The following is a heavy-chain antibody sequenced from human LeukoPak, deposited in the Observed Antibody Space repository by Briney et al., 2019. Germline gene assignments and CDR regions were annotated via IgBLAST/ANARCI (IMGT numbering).Heavy chain of an antibody. Sequence: GGSLRLSCAASGFTFSSYAMSWVRQAPGKGLEWVSTISGSGGSTYYADSVKGRFTISRDNSKNTLYLQMNSLRAEDTAVYYCAKGRGWEASYYYYYMDVWGKGTTVTISS. D-gene: IGHD1-26*01. CDR2: ISGSGGST. CDR1: GFTFSSYA. J-gene: IGHJ6*03. CDR3: AKGRGWEASYYYYYMDV. V-gene: IGHV3-23*01.